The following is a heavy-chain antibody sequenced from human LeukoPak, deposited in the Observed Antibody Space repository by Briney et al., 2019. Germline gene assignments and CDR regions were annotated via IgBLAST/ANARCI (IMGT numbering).Heavy chain of an antibody. CDR3: AKARSDKYYYFYMDV. D-gene: IGHD2-21*02. CDR1: GFTFTSYA. CDR2: ISGSGSST. Sequence: GGSLRLSCAASGFTFTSYAMTWVRQAPGKGLEWVSAISGSGSSTYYADSVKGRFTISRDNSKNTLYLQMNSLRAEDTAVYYCAKARSDKYYYFYMDVWGKGTTVTVSS. V-gene: IGHV3-23*01. J-gene: IGHJ6*03.